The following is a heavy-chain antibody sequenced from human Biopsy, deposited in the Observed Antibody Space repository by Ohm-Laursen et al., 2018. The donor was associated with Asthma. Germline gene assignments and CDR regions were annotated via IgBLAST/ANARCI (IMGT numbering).Heavy chain of an antibody. Sequence: SLRLSCAAPGFTFSTSWMTWVRQAPRKGLEWVANIKEDGSEKNYVDSVKGRFTISRDNAKNSLYLQMNSLRAGDTAVYYCARDVDLRSVYWGQGTLVTVSS. CDR3: ARDVDLRSVY. V-gene: IGHV3-7*05. CDR2: IKEDGSEK. D-gene: IGHD2-15*01. J-gene: IGHJ4*02. CDR1: GFTFSTSW.